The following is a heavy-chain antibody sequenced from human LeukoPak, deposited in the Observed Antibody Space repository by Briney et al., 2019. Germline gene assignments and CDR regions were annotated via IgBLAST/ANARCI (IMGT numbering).Heavy chain of an antibody. CDR1: GGSISSGGYY. D-gene: IGHD2-21*01. J-gene: IGHJ3*02. CDR3: ARYRNCGSECYDAFGS. V-gene: IGHV4-31*03. CDR2: SYYSGST. Sequence: PSETLSLTCTVSGGSISSGGYYWSWIRQHPGKGLEWIGYSYYSGSTYYNPSLKSRVTISVDTSKNQFSLKLNSVTAADTAVYYCARYRNCGSECYDAFGSWGQGTMVTVSS.